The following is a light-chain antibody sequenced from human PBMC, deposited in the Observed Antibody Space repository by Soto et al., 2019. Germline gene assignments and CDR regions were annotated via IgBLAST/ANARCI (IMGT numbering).Light chain of an antibody. CDR2: TAS. CDR1: QNIGSY. J-gene: IGKJ4*01. CDR3: QQSDSTPLT. V-gene: IGKV1-39*01. Sequence: DRVTITCRASQNIGSYLNWYQQKPGKAPKLLITTASTLQSGVPSRFSGCASATDFTLTICRLQPEDFATYYCQQSDSTPLTFGGGTKVEIK.